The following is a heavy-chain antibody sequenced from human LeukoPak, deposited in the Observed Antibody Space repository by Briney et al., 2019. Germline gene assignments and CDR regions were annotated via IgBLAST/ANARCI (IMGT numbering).Heavy chain of an antibody. CDR2: ISYDVSNK. V-gene: IGHV3-30-3*01. CDR3: ARATEAATHYYYYGMDV. J-gene: IGHJ6*02. CDR1: GFTFSSYA. Sequence: GGALRLSCAASGFTFSSYAMHGVRQAPGKGREGVAVISYDVSNKYYADSVKGRFTISRDNSKNTLYLQMNSLRAEDTAVYYCARATEAATHYYYYGMDVWGQGTTVTVSS.